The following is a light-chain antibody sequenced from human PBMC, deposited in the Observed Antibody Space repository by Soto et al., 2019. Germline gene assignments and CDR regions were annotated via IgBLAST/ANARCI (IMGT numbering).Light chain of an antibody. CDR2: GAS. Sequence: EIVLTQSPGTLSLSPGERATLSCRASQSVSSSYLAWYQQKPGQAPRLLIYGASSRATGIPDRFSGSGYGTAITLTISRLEPEDFAVYYCQQYGSSPITFGQGTRLEIK. CDR3: QQYGSSPIT. J-gene: IGKJ5*01. CDR1: QSVSSSY. V-gene: IGKV3-20*01.